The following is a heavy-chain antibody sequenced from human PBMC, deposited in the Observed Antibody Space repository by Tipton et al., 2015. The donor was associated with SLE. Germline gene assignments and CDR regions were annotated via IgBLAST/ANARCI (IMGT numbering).Heavy chain of an antibody. CDR3: AREGGRCSGGSCYAY. J-gene: IGHJ4*02. V-gene: IGHV4-38-2*02. Sequence: TLSLTCTVSGYSISSGYYWGWIRRPPGKGREWIGNIDNGGSVYYNPSLRSRVTISADTSKNHFYLTLKSVTAADTAIYYCAREGGRCSGGSCYAYWGQGTLVTVSS. CDR2: IDNGGSV. D-gene: IGHD2-15*01. CDR1: GYSISSGYY.